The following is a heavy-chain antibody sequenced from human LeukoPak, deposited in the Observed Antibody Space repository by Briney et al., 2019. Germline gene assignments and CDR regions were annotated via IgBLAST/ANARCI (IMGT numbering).Heavy chain of an antibody. V-gene: IGHV3-23*01. CDR1: GFTFSSYA. D-gene: IGHD2-2*01. J-gene: IGHJ4*02. CDR2: ISGSGGST. Sequence: GASLRLSCAASGFTFSSYAMSWVRQAPGKGLEWVSAISGSGGSTYYADSVKGRFTISRDNSKNTLYLRMNSLRAEDTAVYYCAKDGGEVPAAIPYYFDYWGQGTLVTVSS. CDR3: AKDGGEVPAAIPYYFDY.